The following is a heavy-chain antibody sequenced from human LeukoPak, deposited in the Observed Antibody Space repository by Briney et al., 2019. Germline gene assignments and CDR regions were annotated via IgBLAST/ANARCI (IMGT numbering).Heavy chain of an antibody. CDR3: ARIGITGTTLSRVLDY. J-gene: IGHJ4*02. V-gene: IGHV4-38-2*01. Sequence: PSETLSLTCAVSGCSISSGYYWGWIRPPPGKGLEWIGSIYHSGSTYYNPSLKSRVTISVDTSKNQFSLKLSSVTAADTAVYYCARIGITGTTLSRVLDYWGQGTLVTVSS. D-gene: IGHD1-7*01. CDR1: GCSISSGYY. CDR2: IYHSGST.